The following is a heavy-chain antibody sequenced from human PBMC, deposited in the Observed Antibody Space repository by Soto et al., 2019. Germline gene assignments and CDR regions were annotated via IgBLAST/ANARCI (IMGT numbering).Heavy chain of an antibody. J-gene: IGHJ3*02. CDR3: AKGLVVVVALIHDAFDI. V-gene: IGHV3-23*01. D-gene: IGHD2-15*01. CDR2: ISGNGVST. Sequence: GLLRLSCAASGFTFSGYAMSWVRQAPGKGLEWVSAISGNGVSTYHADSVKGRFTISRDHSKNMLYLQMNSLRAEDTAIYYCAKGLVVVVALIHDAFDIWGQGTMVTVSS. CDR1: GFTFSGYA.